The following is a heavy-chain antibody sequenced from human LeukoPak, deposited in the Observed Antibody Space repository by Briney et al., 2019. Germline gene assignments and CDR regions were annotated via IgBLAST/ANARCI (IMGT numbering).Heavy chain of an antibody. CDR1: GGSFSGYY. CDR2: INHSGST. CDR3: AREPRIPGIAVAAPMGVDY. J-gene: IGHJ4*02. Sequence: SETLSLTCAVYGGSFSGYYWSWIRQPPGKGLEWIGEINHSGSTNYNPSLKSRVTISVDTSKNQFSLKLSSVTAADTAVYYCAREPRIPGIAVAAPMGVDYWGQGTLVTVSS. D-gene: IGHD6-19*01. V-gene: IGHV4-34*01.